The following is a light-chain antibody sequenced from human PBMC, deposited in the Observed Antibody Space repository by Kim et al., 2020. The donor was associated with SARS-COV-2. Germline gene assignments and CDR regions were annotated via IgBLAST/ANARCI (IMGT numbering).Light chain of an antibody. Sequence: DIQMTQSPSSLSASVGDRVTITCRASQSISSYLNWYQQKPGKAPKLLIYAASSLQSGVPSRFSGSGSGTDFTLTISSLQPEDFATYYCQQSYSTPQTFGRGTRPEIK. CDR2: AAS. J-gene: IGKJ5*01. V-gene: IGKV1-39*01. CDR1: QSISSY. CDR3: QQSYSTPQT.